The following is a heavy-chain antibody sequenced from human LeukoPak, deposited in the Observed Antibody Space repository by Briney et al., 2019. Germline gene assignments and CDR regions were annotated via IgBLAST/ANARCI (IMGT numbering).Heavy chain of an antibody. J-gene: IGHJ3*02. V-gene: IGHV4-59*01. CDR1: GGPINSYY. Sequence: SETLSLTCTVSGGPINSYYWSWIRQPPGKGLEWIGYIYYSGSTNYNPSLKSRVTISVDTSKNQFSLKLSSVTAADTAVYFCAREDTAMVRTAFDIWGRGTMVTVSS. D-gene: IGHD5-18*01. CDR2: IYYSGST. CDR3: AREDTAMVRTAFDI.